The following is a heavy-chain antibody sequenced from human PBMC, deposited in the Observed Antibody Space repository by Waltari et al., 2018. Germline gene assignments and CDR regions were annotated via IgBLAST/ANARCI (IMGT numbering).Heavy chain of an antibody. CDR2: IYHSGST. CDR1: GGSISSSNW. Sequence: QVQLQESGPGLVKPSGTLSLTCAVSGGSISSSNWWSWVRQPPGKGLEWIGEIYHSGSTNSNPPLKGRVTISVDKAKNQFSRKLSSGTAADTAVYYCARGSGGSSWLWGQGTLVTVSS. D-gene: IGHD6-13*01. CDR3: ARGSGGSSWL. V-gene: IGHV4-4*02. J-gene: IGHJ4*02.